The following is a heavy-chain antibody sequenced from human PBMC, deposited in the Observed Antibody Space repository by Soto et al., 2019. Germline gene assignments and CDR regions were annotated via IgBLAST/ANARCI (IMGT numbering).Heavy chain of an antibody. D-gene: IGHD3-22*01. V-gene: IGHV1-69*13. CDR1: GGPFSSYA. J-gene: IGHJ4*02. CDR2: IIPIFGTA. Sequence: SGKVCFKACGGPFSSYAISLVRQAPGQGLEWIGGIIPIFGTANYAQKFQGRVTITADESTSTAYMELSSLRSEDTAVYYCARAPYYDSSGSFVYFDYWGQGTMVTVSS. CDR3: ARAPYYDSSGSFVYFDY.